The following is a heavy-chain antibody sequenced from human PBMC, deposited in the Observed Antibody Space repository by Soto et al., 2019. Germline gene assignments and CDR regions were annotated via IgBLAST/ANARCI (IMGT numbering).Heavy chain of an antibody. CDR3: AGGGQSDIVVVPAAMQLDP. D-gene: IGHD2-2*01. Sequence: SVKVSCKASGGTFSSYTISWVRQAPGQGLEWMGRIIPILGIANYAQKFQGRVTITADKSTSTAYMELSSLRSEDTAVYYCAGGGQSDIVVVPAAMQLDPWGQGTLVTVSS. CDR2: IIPILGIA. V-gene: IGHV1-69*02. CDR1: GGTFSSYT. J-gene: IGHJ5*02.